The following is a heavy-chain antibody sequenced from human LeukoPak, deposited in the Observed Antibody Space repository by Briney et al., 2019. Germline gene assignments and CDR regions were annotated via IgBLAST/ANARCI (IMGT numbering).Heavy chain of an antibody. CDR2: IYPGDSDT. V-gene: IGHV5-51*01. J-gene: IGHJ6*03. CDR3: AGTAYSGWDYYYYMDV. D-gene: IGHD6-19*01. CDR1: GYSFTSYW. Sequence: GESLKISCKGSGYSFTSYWIGWVRQMPGKGLEWMGIIYPGDSDTRYSPSFQGQVTISADKSISTAYLQWSSLKASDTAMYYCAGTAYSGWDYYYYMDVWGKGTTVTVSS.